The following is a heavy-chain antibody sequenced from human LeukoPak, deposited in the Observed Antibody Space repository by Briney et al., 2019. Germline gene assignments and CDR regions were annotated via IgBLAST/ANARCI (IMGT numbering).Heavy chain of an antibody. V-gene: IGHV1-8*01. CDR2: MNPNSGNT. Sequence: ASVKVSCKASGYTSTSYDINWVRQATGQGLEWMGWMNPNSGNTGFAQKFQGRVTMTRNTSINTAYMELSSLRSEDTAVYYCAREGGGGTTGTMTYDIWGQGTMVTVSS. CDR3: AREGGGGTTGTMTYDI. J-gene: IGHJ3*02. CDR1: GYTSTSYD. D-gene: IGHD1-1*01.